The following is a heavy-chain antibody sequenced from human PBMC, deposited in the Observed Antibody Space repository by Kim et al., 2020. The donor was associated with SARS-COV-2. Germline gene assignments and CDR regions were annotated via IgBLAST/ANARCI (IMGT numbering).Heavy chain of an antibody. J-gene: IGHJ5*02. CDR3: ARDQGAAAGILLPNWFDP. CDR2: IWYDGSNK. V-gene: IGHV3-33*01. Sequence: GGSLRLSCAASGFTFSSYGMHWVRQAPGKGLEWVAVIWYDGSNKYYADSVKGRFTISRDNSKNTLYLQMNSLRAEDTAVYYCARDQGAAAGILLPNWFDPWGQGTLVTVSS. CDR1: GFTFSSYG. D-gene: IGHD6-13*01.